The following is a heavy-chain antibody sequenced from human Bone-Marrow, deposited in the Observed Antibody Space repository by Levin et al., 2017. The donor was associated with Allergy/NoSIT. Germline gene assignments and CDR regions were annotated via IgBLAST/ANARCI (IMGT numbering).Heavy chain of an antibody. V-gene: IGHV3-7*01. J-gene: IGHJ4*02. CDR3: ARWETSYDSSGYYNGLIDY. CDR2: IKQDGSEK. CDR1: GFTFSSYW. D-gene: IGHD3-22*01. Sequence: LSLTCAASGFTFSSYWMTWVRQAPGKGLEWVANIKQDGSEKYYVDSVKGRFTISRDNAKNSLYLQMNSLRAEDTAVYYCARWETSYDSSGYYNGLIDYWGQGTLVTVSS.